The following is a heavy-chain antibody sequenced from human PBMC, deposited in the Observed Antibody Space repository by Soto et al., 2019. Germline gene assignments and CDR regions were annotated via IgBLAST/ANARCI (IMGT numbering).Heavy chain of an antibody. CDR1: GFTFGDYA. CDR3: ARYTYTSRYTYFGMDV. CDR2: VRSRAYGGTT. Sequence: LRLSCAASGFTFGDYAMSWFRQAPGKGLEWVGVVRSRAYGGTTDYAASVRGSFTISRDDSKSIAYLQMNTLRTEDTAVYYCARYTYTSRYTYFGMDVWGHGTTVTVSS. D-gene: IGHD6-19*01. V-gene: IGHV3-49*03. J-gene: IGHJ6*02.